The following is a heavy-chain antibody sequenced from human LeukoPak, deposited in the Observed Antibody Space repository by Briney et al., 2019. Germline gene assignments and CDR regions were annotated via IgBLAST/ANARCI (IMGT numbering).Heavy chain of an antibody. D-gene: IGHD3-22*01. CDR1: GYTFTNYY. V-gene: IGHV1-46*01. CDR3: ARDPSYDSSGYYYGDGY. J-gene: IGHJ4*02. Sequence: GASVKVSCKASGYTFTNYYMHWVRQAPGQGLEWMGIINPSGGSTSYAQKFQGRVTMTRDTSTSTVYMELSSLRSEDTDVYFCARDPSYDSSGYYYGDGYWGQGTLVTVSS. CDR2: INPSGGST.